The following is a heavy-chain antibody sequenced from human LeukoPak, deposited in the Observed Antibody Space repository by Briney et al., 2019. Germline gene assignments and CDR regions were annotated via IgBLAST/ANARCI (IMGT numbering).Heavy chain of an antibody. D-gene: IGHD2-21*01. V-gene: IGHV3-23*01. CDR2: VIDSGEDT. CDR1: GFTFSRNA. J-gene: IGHJ4*02. CDR3: AEGVVDRGADC. Sequence: GGSLRLSCAASGFTFSRNAMTWVRQAPGMGLEWVSSVIDSGEDTYYAGSVKGRFTISRDNSKGTLYLQMNSLRVEDTAVYYCAEGVVDRGADCWGQGTLVTVSS.